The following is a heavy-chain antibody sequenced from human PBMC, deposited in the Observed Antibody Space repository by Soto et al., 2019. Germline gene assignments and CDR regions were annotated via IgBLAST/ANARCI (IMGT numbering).Heavy chain of an antibody. CDR3: ARATDYDFWSGYPYMDV. CDR1: GGSISSYY. Sequence: SETLSLTCTVSGGSISSYYWSWIRQPPGKGLEWIGYIYYSGSTNYNPSLKSRVTISVDTSKNQFSLKLSSVTAADTAVYYCARATDYDFWSGYPYMDVWGKGTTVTVSS. V-gene: IGHV4-59*01. J-gene: IGHJ6*03. CDR2: IYYSGST. D-gene: IGHD3-3*01.